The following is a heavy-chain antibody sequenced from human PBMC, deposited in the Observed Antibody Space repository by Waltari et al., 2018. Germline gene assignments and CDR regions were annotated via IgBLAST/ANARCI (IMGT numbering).Heavy chain of an antibody. CDR3: ARDPYSSSSAYYYYYGMDV. D-gene: IGHD6-6*01. CDR2: IIPSFGTA. J-gene: IGHJ6*02. V-gene: IGHV1-69*12. CDR1: GGTFSSYA. Sequence: QVQLVQSGAEVKKPGSSVKVSCKASGGTFSSYAISWVRQAPGQGLEWMGGIIPSFGTANYAQKFQGRVTITADESTSTAYMELSSLRSEDTAVYYCARDPYSSSSAYYYYYGMDVWGQGTTVTVSS.